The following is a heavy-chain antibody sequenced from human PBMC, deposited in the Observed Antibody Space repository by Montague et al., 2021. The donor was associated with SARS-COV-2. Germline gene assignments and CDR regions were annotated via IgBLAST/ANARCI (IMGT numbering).Heavy chain of an antibody. CDR3: AHRKYYYDSSGRHPFDC. V-gene: IGHV2-5*02. J-gene: IGHJ4*02. CDR1: GFSPSTSGVG. Sequence: PALVKPTQTLTLTCTFSGFSPSTSGVGVGWIRQPPGKALEWLALIYWDDDKRYSPSLKSRPTITKDTSKNQVVLTMTNMDPVDTATYYCAHRKYYYDSSGRHPFDCWGQGTLVTVSS. D-gene: IGHD3-22*01. CDR2: IYWDDDK.